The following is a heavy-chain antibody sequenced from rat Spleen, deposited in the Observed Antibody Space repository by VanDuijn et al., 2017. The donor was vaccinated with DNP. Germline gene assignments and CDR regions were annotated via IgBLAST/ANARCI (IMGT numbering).Heavy chain of an antibody. V-gene: IGHV5S13*01. Sequence: EVQLVESGGGLVQPGRSLKLSCAASGFAFSNYGMAWVRQTPEKGLEWVATITSSGSRTYYPDSVKGRFTISRDNAENTLYLQMNSLRSEDTATYYCARGAGSPYWYFDFWGPGTMVTVSS. CDR1: GFAFSNYG. CDR2: ITSSGSRT. D-gene: IGHD5-1*01. CDR3: ARGAGSPYWYFDF. J-gene: IGHJ1*01.